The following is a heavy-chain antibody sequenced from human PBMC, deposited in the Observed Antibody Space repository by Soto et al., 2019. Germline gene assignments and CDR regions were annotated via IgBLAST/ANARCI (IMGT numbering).Heavy chain of an antibody. CDR1: GGSISSSSYY. D-gene: IGHD5-12*01. V-gene: IGHV4-39*01. CDR3: ARHLFGYEPIDY. CDR2: IYYSGST. Sequence: SETLSLTCTVSGGSISSSSYYWGWIRQPPGKGLEWIGSIYYSGSTYYNPSLKSRVTISVDTSKNQFSLKLSSVTAADTAVYYCARHLFGYEPIDYWGQGTLVTVSS. J-gene: IGHJ4*02.